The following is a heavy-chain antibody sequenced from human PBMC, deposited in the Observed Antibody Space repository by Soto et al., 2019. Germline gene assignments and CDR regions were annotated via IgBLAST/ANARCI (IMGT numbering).Heavy chain of an antibody. CDR1: GYSFAGYW. D-gene: IGHD3-22*01. CDR3: ARQIYDSDTGPNFQYYFDS. CDR2: IDPSDSQT. V-gene: IGHV5-10-1*01. Sequence: GESLKISCKGSGYSFAGYWITWVRQKPGKGLEWMGRIDPSDSQTYYSPSFRGHVTISVTKSITTVFLQWSSLRASDTAMYYCARQIYDSDTGPNFQYYFDSWGQATPFTVYS. J-gene: IGHJ4*02.